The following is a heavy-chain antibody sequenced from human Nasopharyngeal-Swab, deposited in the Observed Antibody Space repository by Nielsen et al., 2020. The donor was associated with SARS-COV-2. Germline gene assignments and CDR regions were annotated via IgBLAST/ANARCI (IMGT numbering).Heavy chain of an antibody. CDR2: ISSSSSTI. CDR1: GFTFSSYS. D-gene: IGHD2-2*01. J-gene: IGHJ6*03. CDR3: ATKVVPAAEYYYYYYMDV. V-gene: IGHV3-48*01. Sequence: ESLKISCAASGFTFSSYSMNWVRQAPGKGLEWVSYISSSSSTIYYADSVKGRFTISRDNAKNSLYLQMNSLRAEDTAVYYCATKVVPAAEYYYYYYMDVWGKGTTVTVSS.